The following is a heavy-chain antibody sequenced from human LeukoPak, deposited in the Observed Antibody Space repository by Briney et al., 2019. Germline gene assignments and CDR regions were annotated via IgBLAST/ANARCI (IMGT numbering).Heavy chain of an antibody. J-gene: IGHJ4*02. CDR2: FYNSGST. D-gene: IGHD3-16*01. Sequence: SETLSLTCTVSGGSISNYYWSWIRQPAGKGLEWIGRFYNSGSTNCNPSLKSRVTMSLDTSKNQFSLKLSSVTAADTAVYYCARVGDYALKDWGQGTQVTVSS. CDR1: GGSISNYY. V-gene: IGHV4-4*07. CDR3: ARVGDYALKD.